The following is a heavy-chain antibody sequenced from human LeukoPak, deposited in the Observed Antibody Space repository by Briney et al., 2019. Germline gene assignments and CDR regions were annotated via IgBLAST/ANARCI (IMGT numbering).Heavy chain of an antibody. D-gene: IGHD4-17*01. V-gene: IGHV4-34*01. Sequence: SETLSLTCAVYGGSFSGYYWSWIRQPPGKGLEWIGSIYYVGYTYYTPSPKSRVTISVDTSKNQFSLKLNSVTAADTAVYYCAGRSTTETGPEYWGQRTWSPSPQ. J-gene: IGHJ4*01. CDR2: IYYVGYT. CDR1: GGSFSGYY. CDR3: AGRSTTETGPEY.